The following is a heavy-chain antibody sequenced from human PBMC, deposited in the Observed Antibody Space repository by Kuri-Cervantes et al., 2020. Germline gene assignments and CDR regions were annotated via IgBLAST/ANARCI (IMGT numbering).Heavy chain of an antibody. CDR3: AKAVGYCTNGVCCGFDY. V-gene: IGHV3-33*06. J-gene: IGHJ4*02. CDR2: IWYDGSNK. D-gene: IGHD2-8*01. CDR1: GFTLSSYG. Sequence: GESLKISCAASGFTLSSYGMHWVRPAPGKGLEWVAVIWYDGSNKYYADSVKGRFTISRDNSKTTLYLQMNSLRAEDTAVYYGAKAVGYCTNGVCCGFDYWGQGTPVTVSS.